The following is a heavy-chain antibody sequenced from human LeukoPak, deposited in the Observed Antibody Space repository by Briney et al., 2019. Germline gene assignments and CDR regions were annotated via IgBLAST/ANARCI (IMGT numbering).Heavy chain of an antibody. V-gene: IGHV1-69*04. Sequence: GASVKVSCKASGGTFSSYAISWVRQAPGQGLEWMGRIIPIFGIANYAQKFQGRVTTTADKSTSTAYMELSSLRSEDTAVYYCEREEQLAPFDYWGQGTLVTVSS. J-gene: IGHJ4*02. CDR2: IIPIFGIA. CDR1: GGTFSSYA. D-gene: IGHD6-6*01. CDR3: EREEQLAPFDY.